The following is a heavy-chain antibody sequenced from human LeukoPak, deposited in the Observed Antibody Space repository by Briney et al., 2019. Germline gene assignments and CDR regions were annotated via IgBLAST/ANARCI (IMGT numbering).Heavy chain of an antibody. Sequence: GGSLRLSCAASGFTFSSYWMSWVRQAPGKGLEWVANIKQDGSAKFYVDSVKGRFTISRDNAKNSLYLQMNSLIAEDTAVYYCARKYSGRYSPPDYWGQGTLVTVSS. J-gene: IGHJ4*02. CDR3: ARKYSGRYSPPDY. D-gene: IGHD1-26*01. CDR2: IKQDGSAK. V-gene: IGHV3-7*01. CDR1: GFTFSSYW.